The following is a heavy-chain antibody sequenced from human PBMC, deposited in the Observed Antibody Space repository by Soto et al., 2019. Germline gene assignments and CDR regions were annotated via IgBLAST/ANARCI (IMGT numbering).Heavy chain of an antibody. J-gene: IGHJ4*02. Sequence: QVQLQESGPGLVKPSQTLSLTCTVSGGSISGGGSYWSWIRQHPGKGLEWIGYIHYSGTTYYNPSLKRRITISIDTSKKEFSLQLTSVTAGDTAVYYWARDGDSYGFHDYWGQGTLVTVSS. V-gene: IGHV4-31*03. D-gene: IGHD5-18*01. CDR2: IHYSGTT. CDR1: GGSISGGGSY. CDR3: ARDGDSYGFHDY.